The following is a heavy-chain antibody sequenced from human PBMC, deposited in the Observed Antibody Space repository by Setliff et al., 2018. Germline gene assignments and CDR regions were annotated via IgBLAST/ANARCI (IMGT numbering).Heavy chain of an antibody. D-gene: IGHD6-6*01. CDR3: ANGKQLAPVGPFDY. CDR2: IWYDGSNK. CDR1: GFTFSSYG. V-gene: IGHV3-33*06. Sequence: PGGSLRLSCAASGFTFSSYGLHWVRQAPGKGLEWVAVIWYDGSNKYYADSVKGRFTISRDNSKNTLYLQMNSLRAEDTAVYYCANGKQLAPVGPFDYWGQGTLVTVSS. J-gene: IGHJ4*02.